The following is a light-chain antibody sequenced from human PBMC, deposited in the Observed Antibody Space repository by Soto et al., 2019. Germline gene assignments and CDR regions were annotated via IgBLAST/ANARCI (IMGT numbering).Light chain of an antibody. J-gene: IGKJ1*01. CDR1: QSVSSN. CDR2: GAS. Sequence: EIVMTQFPATPSVSPGERATLSCRASQSVSSNLAWYQQKPGQAPRLLIYGASTRATGIPARFSGSGSGTEFTLTISSLQSEDFAVYYCQQYNNWGTFGQGTKVEIK. V-gene: IGKV3-15*01. CDR3: QQYNNWGT.